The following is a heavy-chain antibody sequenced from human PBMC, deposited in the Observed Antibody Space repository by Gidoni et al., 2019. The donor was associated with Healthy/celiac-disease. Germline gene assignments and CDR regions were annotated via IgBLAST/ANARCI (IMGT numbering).Heavy chain of an antibody. CDR2: ISSSSSYI. Sequence: EVQLVESGGGLVKPGGSLRLSCAASGFTFSSYSMNWVRQAPGKGLEWVSSISSSSSYIYYADSVKGRFTISRDNAKNSLYLQMNSLRAEDTAVYYCARDMYSGSSDGAFDIWGQGTMVTVSS. CDR1: GFTFSSYS. D-gene: IGHD1-26*01. V-gene: IGHV3-21*01. J-gene: IGHJ3*02. CDR3: ARDMYSGSSDGAFDI.